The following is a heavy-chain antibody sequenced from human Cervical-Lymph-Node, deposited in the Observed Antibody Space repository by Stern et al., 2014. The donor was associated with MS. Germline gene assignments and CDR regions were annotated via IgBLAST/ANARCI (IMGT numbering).Heavy chain of an antibody. CDR2: SSWNSGNI. CDR1: GFSFDDYA. D-gene: IGHD1-26*01. CDR3: AKDRDSGSYNYYYGMDV. J-gene: IGHJ6*02. V-gene: IGHV3-9*01. Sequence: EVQLVESGGGLVQPGRSLRLSCAASGFSFDDYAMHWVRQSPGKGLEWVSGSSWNSGNIGYADSVKGRFTISRDNAKNSLYIQMNSLRPEDTALYFCAKDRDSGSYNYYYGMDVWGQGTPVTVSS.